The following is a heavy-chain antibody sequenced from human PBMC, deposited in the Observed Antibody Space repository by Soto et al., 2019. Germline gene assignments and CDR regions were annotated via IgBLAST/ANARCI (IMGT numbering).Heavy chain of an antibody. CDR3: AKVKGDELRYFDWLYYFDY. V-gene: IGHV3-21*06. CDR2: ISSGSSYI. Sequence: GGSLRLSCAASGFTFSSYSMNWVRQAPGKGLEWVSSISSGSSYIYYADSVKGRFTISRDNAKNSLYLQMNSLRAEDTAVYYCAKVKGDELRYFDWLYYFDYWGQGTLVTVSS. CDR1: GFTFSSYS. J-gene: IGHJ4*02. D-gene: IGHD3-9*01.